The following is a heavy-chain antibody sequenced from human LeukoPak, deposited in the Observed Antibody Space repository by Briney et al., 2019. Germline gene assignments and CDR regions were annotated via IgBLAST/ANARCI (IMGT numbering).Heavy chain of an antibody. CDR3: ARDGRGYCDRSGCSTYHWFDP. CDR2: IYTSGST. J-gene: IGHJ5*02. CDR1: GGSISTYY. D-gene: IGHD2-2*01. V-gene: IGHV4-4*08. Sequence: SETLSLTCTVSGGSISTYYWSWIRQPPGKGLEWIGYIYTSGSTDYNPSLKSRVTISVDASKNQFSLSLISVTAADTAVYYCARDGRGYCDRSGCSTYHWFDPWGQGLLVTVSS.